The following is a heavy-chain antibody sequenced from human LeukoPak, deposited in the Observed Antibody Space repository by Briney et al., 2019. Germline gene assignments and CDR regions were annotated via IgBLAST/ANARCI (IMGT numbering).Heavy chain of an antibody. D-gene: IGHD6-6*01. CDR2: IYYSGST. V-gene: IGHV4-39*01. J-gene: IGHJ6*02. CDR3: ARQTIARRPGYYYDGMDV. CDR1: GASISGSSYH. Sequence: SETLSLTCTVSGASISGSSYHWGWIRQPPGKGLEWIGSIYYSGSTYYNPSLKSRVTISVDTSKNQFSLKLSSVTAADTAVYYCARQTIARRPGYYYDGMDVWGQGTTVTVSS.